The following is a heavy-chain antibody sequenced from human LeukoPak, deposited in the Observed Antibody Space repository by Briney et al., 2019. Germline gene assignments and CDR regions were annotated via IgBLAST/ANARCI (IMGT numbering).Heavy chain of an antibody. CDR3: ARMGDYGGDAYDV. J-gene: IGHJ3*01. Sequence: GGSLRLSCAASGFIFSTFSMHWVRQAPGEGLEWVASISSSGSNKYYVESLKGRFVISRDSANNSLYLQINSVRVEDTAVFYCARMGDYGGDAYDVWGQGAVLTVSS. CDR2: ISSSGSNK. V-gene: IGHV3-21*01. D-gene: IGHD4-17*01. CDR1: GFIFSTFS.